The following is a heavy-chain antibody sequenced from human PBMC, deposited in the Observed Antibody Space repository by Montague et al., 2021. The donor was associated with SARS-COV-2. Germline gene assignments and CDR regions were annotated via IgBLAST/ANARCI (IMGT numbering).Heavy chain of an antibody. V-gene: IGHV4-34*01. J-gene: IGHJ4*02. CDR1: RGSFHIFS. CDR2: IDHSGNT. CDR3: ARGSRVVGITPGFRY. Sequence: SETLSLTCAVYRGSFHIFSWSWIRQSPGKGLEWIGEIDHSGNTNYNPSLKSRVTISVDTSKNQFSLNLTSVTAADTAMYYCARGSRVVGITPGFRYWGQGTQVAVS. D-gene: IGHD2-21*01.